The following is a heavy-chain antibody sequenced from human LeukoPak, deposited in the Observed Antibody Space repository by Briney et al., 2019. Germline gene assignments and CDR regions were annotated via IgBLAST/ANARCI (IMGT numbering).Heavy chain of an antibody. J-gene: IGHJ4*02. D-gene: IGHD6-13*01. CDR3: ARDAAAAGLYFDY. CDR1: GGTFSSYA. CDR2: IIPISGTA. Sequence: VASVNVSCKASGGTFSSYAISWVRQAPGQGLEWMGGIIPISGTANYAQEFQGRVTITADESTSTAYMELSSLRSEDTAVYYCARDAAAAGLYFDYWGQGTLVTVSS. V-gene: IGHV1-69*13.